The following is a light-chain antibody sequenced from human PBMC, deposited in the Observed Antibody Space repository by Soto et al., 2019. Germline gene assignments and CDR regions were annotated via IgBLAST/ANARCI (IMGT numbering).Light chain of an antibody. J-gene: IGKJ1*01. CDR1: QSVFSS. CDR2: GAA. Sequence: ETVMTHSPATLSVSPGERATLSCRASQSVFSSLAWYQHKPGQAPRLLIYGAATRATGIPARFSGSGSGTEFTLTISSLQSDDIAVYYCQQYHNWPAFGQGTKVEIK. V-gene: IGKV3-15*01. CDR3: QQYHNWPA.